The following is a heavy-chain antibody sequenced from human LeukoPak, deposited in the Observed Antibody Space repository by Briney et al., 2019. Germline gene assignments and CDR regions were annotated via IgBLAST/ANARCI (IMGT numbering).Heavy chain of an antibody. J-gene: IGHJ4*02. Sequence: GGSLRLSCAASGFTFSSYAMSWVRQAPGKGLEWVSAISGSGGSTYYADSVKGRFTISRDNSKNTLYLQMNSLRAEDTAVYYCARDGEDVDTAMAYYFDYWGQGTLVTVSS. CDR2: ISGSGGST. CDR3: ARDGEDVDTAMAYYFDY. CDR1: GFTFSSYA. V-gene: IGHV3-23*01. D-gene: IGHD5-18*01.